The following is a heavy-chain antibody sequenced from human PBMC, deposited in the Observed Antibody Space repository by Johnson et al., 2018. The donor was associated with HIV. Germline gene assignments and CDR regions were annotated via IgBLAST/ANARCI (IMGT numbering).Heavy chain of an antibody. CDR3: ARGGEKGAFDI. D-gene: IGHD7-27*01. Sequence: VQLVESGGGLVKPGGSLRLSCVASGISFSSYWMHWVRQAPGKGLVWVSRIKSDGTSTNYADSVKGRFTISRDNAKDTLYLQLNSLTAEDTAVYYCARGGEKGAFDIWGQGTMVTVSS. CDR1: GISFSSYW. CDR2: IKSDGTST. V-gene: IGHV3-74*02. J-gene: IGHJ3*02.